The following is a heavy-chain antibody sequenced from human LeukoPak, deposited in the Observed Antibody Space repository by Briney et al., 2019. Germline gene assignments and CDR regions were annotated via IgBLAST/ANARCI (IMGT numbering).Heavy chain of an antibody. D-gene: IGHD5/OR15-5a*01. Sequence: GGSLRLSCAASGFTFRNHGMHWARQARGKGLEWVAVIWYDGGTELYAESVMGRFTIYRDNSKNRLYLQMNSLRVEDTAVYYCARDLSSRRLDYWGQGTLVTVSS. J-gene: IGHJ4*02. V-gene: IGHV3-33*01. CDR3: ARDLSSRRLDY. CDR2: IWYDGGTE. CDR1: GFTFRNHG.